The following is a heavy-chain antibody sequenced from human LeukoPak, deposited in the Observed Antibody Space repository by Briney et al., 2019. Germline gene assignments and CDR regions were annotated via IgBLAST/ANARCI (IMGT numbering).Heavy chain of an antibody. D-gene: IGHD2-15*01. Sequence: SETLSLTCTVSGVSISSGGYYWSWIRQHPGKGLEWIGYIYYSGSTYYNPSLKSRVTISVDTSKNQFSLKLSSVTAADTAVYYCARVVVVVAATPPYYYGMDVWGQGTTVTVSS. CDR1: GVSISSGGYY. CDR3: ARVVVVVAATPPYYYGMDV. J-gene: IGHJ6*02. V-gene: IGHV4-31*03. CDR2: IYYSGST.